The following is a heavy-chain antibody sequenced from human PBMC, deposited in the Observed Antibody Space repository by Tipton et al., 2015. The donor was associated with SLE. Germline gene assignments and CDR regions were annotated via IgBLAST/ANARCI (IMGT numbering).Heavy chain of an antibody. CDR2: IYYSGGT. V-gene: IGHV4-39*07. CDR3: ASGWIQLWLDY. Sequence: TLSLTCTVSGGSISSSSYYWGWIRQPPGKGLEWIGSIYYSGGTYYNPSLKSRVTISVDTPKNQFSLKLSSVTAADTAVYYCASGWIQLWLDYWGQGTLVTVSS. CDR1: GGSISSSSYY. J-gene: IGHJ4*02. D-gene: IGHD5-18*01.